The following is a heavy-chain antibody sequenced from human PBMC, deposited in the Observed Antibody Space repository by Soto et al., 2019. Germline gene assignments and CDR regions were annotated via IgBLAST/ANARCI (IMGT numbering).Heavy chain of an antibody. D-gene: IGHD2-2*01. Sequence: ASVKVSCKASGYTFTGYYMHWVRQAPGQGLEWMGWINPNSGGTNYAQKFQGWVTMTRDTSISTAYMELSRLTWSVPAAYYCARDGGVDPDIVVVLDARRGSPYSYGMDVWGQGTTVTVSS. CDR3: ARDGGVDPDIVVVLDARRGSPYSYGMDV. J-gene: IGHJ6*02. V-gene: IGHV1-2*04. CDR1: GYTFTGYY. CDR2: INPNSGGT.